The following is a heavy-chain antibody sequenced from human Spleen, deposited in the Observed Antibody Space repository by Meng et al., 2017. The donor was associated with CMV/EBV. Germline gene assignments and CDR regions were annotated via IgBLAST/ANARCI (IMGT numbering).Heavy chain of an antibody. V-gene: IGHV3-30*04. CDR1: GFTFTSYE. CDR2: ISDDGSNK. D-gene: IGHD6-6*01. Sequence: GGSLRLSCAASGFTFTSYEMHWVRQAPGKGLEWVAAISDDGSNKYYADSVKGRFTISRDNSKNTLYLQMNSLRAEDTAVYYCARTRIAARAEFDPWGQGTLVTVSS. J-gene: IGHJ5*02. CDR3: ARTRIAARAEFDP.